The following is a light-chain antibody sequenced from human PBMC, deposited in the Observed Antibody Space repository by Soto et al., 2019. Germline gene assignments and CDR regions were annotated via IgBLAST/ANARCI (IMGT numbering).Light chain of an antibody. CDR1: SSDVGGYNF. Sequence: QSVLTQPASVSGSPGQSITFSCTGSSSDVGGYNFVSWYQQHPGKAPKLMIYEVSNRPSGISNRFSGSKSGNTASLTISGLQAEDEADYYCSSYTSINTLVFGGGTQLTVL. J-gene: IGLJ2*01. CDR2: EVS. CDR3: SSYTSINTLV. V-gene: IGLV2-14*01.